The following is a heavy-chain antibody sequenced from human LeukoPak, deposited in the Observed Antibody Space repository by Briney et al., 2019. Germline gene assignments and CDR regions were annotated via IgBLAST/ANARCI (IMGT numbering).Heavy chain of an antibody. CDR3: ASGGLLWFGELLPHLDY. CDR2: ISSYNGNT. J-gene: IGHJ4*02. Sequence: ASVKVSCKASGYTFTSYGISWVRQAPGQGLEWMGWISSYNGNTNSAQKFQGRVTMTTDTSTSTAYMELRSLRSDDTAVYYCASGGLLWFGELLPHLDYWGQGTLVTVSS. V-gene: IGHV1-18*01. CDR1: GYTFTSYG. D-gene: IGHD3-10*01.